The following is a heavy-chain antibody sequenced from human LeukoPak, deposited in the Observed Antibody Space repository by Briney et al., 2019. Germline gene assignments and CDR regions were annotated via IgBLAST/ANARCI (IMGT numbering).Heavy chain of an antibody. Sequence: ASVKVSCKASGYTFTSYYMHWVRQPPGQGLEWMGIINLSGGSTTYAQKFQGRVTMTRDTSTSTVYMELSSLRSEDTAVYYCARASSGRVVPAAMGFDYWGQGTLVTVSS. CDR1: GYTFTSYY. CDR2: INLSGGST. CDR3: ARASSGRVVPAAMGFDY. D-gene: IGHD2-2*01. J-gene: IGHJ4*02. V-gene: IGHV1-46*01.